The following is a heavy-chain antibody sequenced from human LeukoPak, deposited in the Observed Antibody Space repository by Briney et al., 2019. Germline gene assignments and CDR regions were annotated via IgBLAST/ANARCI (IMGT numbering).Heavy chain of an antibody. CDR3: GRDSPLEPAAPHFFDY. D-gene: IGHD2-2*01. V-gene: IGHV3-30*01. CDR1: AFTFNSYA. J-gene: IGHJ4*02. CDR2: ISYDGSNK. Sequence: GRSLRLSCAASAFTFNSYAMHWVRQAPSKGLEWVAVISYDGSNKYYADSVKGRFTISRDNSKNTLYLQMNSLRADDTAVYYCGRDSPLEPAAPHFFDYWGQGTLVTVSS.